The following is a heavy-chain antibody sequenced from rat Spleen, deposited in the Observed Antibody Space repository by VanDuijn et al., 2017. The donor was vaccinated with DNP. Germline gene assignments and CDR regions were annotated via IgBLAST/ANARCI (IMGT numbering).Heavy chain of an antibody. Sequence: EVQLQESGPGLVKPSQSLSLTCSVTGYSITSNYWGWIRQFPGNKMEYIGHISYSGRTNYNPSLKSRISITRDTSKNQFFLQLSSVTTEDTGTYYCARWNIGTSTLDYWGQGVMVTVSS. J-gene: IGHJ2*01. CDR3: ARWNIGTSTLDY. D-gene: IGHD1-5*01. CDR2: ISYSGRT. CDR1: GYSITSNY. V-gene: IGHV3-1*01.